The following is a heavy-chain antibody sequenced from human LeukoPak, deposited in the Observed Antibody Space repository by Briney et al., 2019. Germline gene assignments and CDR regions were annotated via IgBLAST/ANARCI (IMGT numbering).Heavy chain of an antibody. V-gene: IGHV4-59*01. CDR3: ARVEEDYSGYDPYYFDY. J-gene: IGHJ4*02. CDR1: GGSISDYY. Sequence: SETLSLTCTVSGGSISDYYWSWIRQSPGKGLEWIGYIYYSGSTNYNPSLKSRVTISVDTSKNQFSLKLSSVTAADTAVYYCARVEEDYSGYDPYYFDYWGQGTLVTVSS. CDR2: IYYSGST. D-gene: IGHD5-12*01.